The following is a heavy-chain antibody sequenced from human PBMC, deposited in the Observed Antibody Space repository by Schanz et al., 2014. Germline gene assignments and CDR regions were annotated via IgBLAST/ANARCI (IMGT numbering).Heavy chain of an antibody. J-gene: IGHJ3*02. CDR3: AKGRFGELSAFDI. D-gene: IGHD3-10*01. Sequence: EVQLVESGGGLVKPGGSLRLSCATSGLTFTSAWMSWVRQAPGKGLEWVGRIKGKTDGGTADYAAPMKGRFTISRDDSKNTLFLQMNSLETEDTSVYYCAKGRFGELSAFDIWGQGTMVTVS. V-gene: IGHV3-15*01. CDR1: GLTFTSAW. CDR2: IKGKTDGGTA.